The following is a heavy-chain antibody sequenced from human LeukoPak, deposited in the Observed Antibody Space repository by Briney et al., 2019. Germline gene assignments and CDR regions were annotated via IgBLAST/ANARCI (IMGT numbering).Heavy chain of an antibody. CDR2: ISSSSSTI. V-gene: IGHV3-48*01. J-gene: IGHJ4*02. D-gene: IGHD4-17*01. CDR1: GFTFSSYS. CDR3: ARDRGLDYGDYGPPGY. Sequence: GGSLGLSCAASGFTFSSYSMNWVRQAPGKGLEWVSYISSSSSTIYYADSVKGRFTISRDNAKNSLYLQMNSLRAEDTAVYYCARDRGLDYGDYGPPGYWGQGTLVTVSS.